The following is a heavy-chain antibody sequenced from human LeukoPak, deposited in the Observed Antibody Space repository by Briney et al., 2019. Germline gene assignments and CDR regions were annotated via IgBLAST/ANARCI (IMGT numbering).Heavy chain of an antibody. J-gene: IGHJ6*03. CDR2: ISSSSPI. Sequence: GGSLRLSCAASGFTFSSYSMNWVRQAPGKGLEWVAYISSSSPIYYADFVKGRFTISRDNAKSSLYLEMNSLTAEDTAVYYCARKLLRADYYYIDVWGKGTTVTVSS. CDR1: GFTFSSYS. V-gene: IGHV3-48*01. CDR3: ARKLLRADYYYIDV. D-gene: IGHD4-23*01.